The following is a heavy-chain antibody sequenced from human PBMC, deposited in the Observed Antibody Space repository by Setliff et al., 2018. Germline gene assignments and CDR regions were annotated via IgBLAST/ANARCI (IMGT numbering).Heavy chain of an antibody. Sequence: ASVKVSCKVSGSSFTGHNLHWVRQAPGQGLEWIGWINPDSGDTHSPQKFQGRVTMTRDTSMSTVYMELTRLTSDDTAVYYCTRSSSYGMRYWFDSWGQGPLVTSPQ. V-gene: IGHV1-2*02. J-gene: IGHJ5*01. CDR2: INPDSGDT. CDR1: GSSFTGHN. D-gene: IGHD2-2*01. CDR3: TRSSSYGMRYWFDS.